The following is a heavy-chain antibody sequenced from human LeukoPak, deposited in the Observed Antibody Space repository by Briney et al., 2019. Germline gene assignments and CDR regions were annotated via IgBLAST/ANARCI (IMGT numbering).Heavy chain of an antibody. V-gene: IGHV3-23*01. D-gene: IGHD6-13*01. CDR1: GFTFSSYA. CDR3: AKGGIAAGGLLN. Sequence: PGGSLRLSCAASGFTFSSYATSWVRQAPGKGLEWVSVISGSGDNTYYADSVKGRFTISRDNSKNTLYLQMNSLRAEDTAVYYCAKGGIAAGGLLNWGQGTLVTVSS. J-gene: IGHJ4*02. CDR2: ISGSGDNT.